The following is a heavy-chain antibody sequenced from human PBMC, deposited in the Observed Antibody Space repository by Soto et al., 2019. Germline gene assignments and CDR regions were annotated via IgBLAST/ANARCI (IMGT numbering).Heavy chain of an antibody. Sequence: PGESLKISCKGSGYSFTSYWIGWVLQMPGKGLEWMGIIYPGDSDTRYSPSFQGQVTISADKSISTAYLQWSSLKASDTAMYYCARGGVGEKRQPGDAFDIWGQGTMVTVSS. CDR3: ARGGVGEKRQPGDAFDI. D-gene: IGHD1-1*01. CDR2: IYPGDSDT. CDR1: GYSFTSYW. V-gene: IGHV5-51*01. J-gene: IGHJ3*02.